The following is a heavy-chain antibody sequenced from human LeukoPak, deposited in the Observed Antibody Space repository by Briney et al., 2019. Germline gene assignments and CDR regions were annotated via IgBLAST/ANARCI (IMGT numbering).Heavy chain of an antibody. CDR2: ISGSGGST. V-gene: IGHV3-23*01. J-gene: IGHJ4*02. Sequence: GGSLRLSCAASGFTFTTYAMSWVRQAPGKGLEWVSAISGSGGSTHYADSVKGRFTISRDNSKTTLYLQMISLRGEDTAVYYCARDRRQLANFDFWGQGALVTVSS. D-gene: IGHD6-13*01. CDR3: ARDRRQLANFDF. CDR1: GFTFTTYA.